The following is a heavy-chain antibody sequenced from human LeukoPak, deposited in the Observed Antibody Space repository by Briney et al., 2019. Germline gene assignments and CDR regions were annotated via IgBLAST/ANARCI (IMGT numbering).Heavy chain of an antibody. CDR3: TRDSKYVMDV. J-gene: IGHJ6*02. V-gene: IGHV3-74*01. D-gene: IGHD4-11*01. CDR2: IYSDGSNT. CDR1: GFTFSSYW. Sequence: GGSLRLSCAASGFTFSSYWMHWVRQAPGKGLVWVSRIYSDGSNTIYAGSVKGRFTISRDNAKNTLYLQMNSLTAEDTAIYYCTRDSKYVMDVWGQGTTVTVSS.